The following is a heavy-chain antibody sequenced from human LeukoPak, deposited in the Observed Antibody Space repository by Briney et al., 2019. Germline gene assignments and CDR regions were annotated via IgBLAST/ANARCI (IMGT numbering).Heavy chain of an antibody. V-gene: IGHV3-11*01. J-gene: IGHJ4*02. CDR3: AKRVVVVAAMDFFDY. Sequence: GGSLRLSCAASGFTFSDYYMNWIRQAPGKGLEWVSYISSSGSTIYYADSVKGRFTISRDNSKNTLYLQMHSLRAEDTAIYYCAKRVVVVAAMDFFDYWGQGTLVTVSS. D-gene: IGHD2-15*01. CDR2: ISSSGSTI. CDR1: GFTFSDYY.